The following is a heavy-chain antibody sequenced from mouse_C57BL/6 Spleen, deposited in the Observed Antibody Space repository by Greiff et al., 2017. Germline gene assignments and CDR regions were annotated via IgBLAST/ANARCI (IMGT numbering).Heavy chain of an antibody. V-gene: IGHV5-12*01. CDR1: GFTFSDYY. J-gene: IGHJ4*01. CDR2: ISNGGGST. D-gene: IGHD2-3*01. CDR3: ARHNGYYGYAMDY. Sequence: EVKVVESGGGLVQPGGSLKLSCAASGFTFSDYYMYWVRQTPEKRLEWVAYISNGGGSTYYPDTVKGRFTISRDNAKNTLYLQMSRLKSEDTAMYYCARHNGYYGYAMDYWGQGTSVTVSS.